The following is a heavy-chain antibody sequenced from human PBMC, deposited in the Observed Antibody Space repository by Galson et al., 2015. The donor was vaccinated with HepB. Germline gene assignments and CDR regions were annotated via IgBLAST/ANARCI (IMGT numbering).Heavy chain of an antibody. V-gene: IGHV7-4-1*01. Sequence: SVKVSCKASGYTFTNYAMKWVRQAPGQGLEWMGWINTNTGNPMYARGFTGRFVFSLDTSVSTAYLQIRSLKAEDTALYYCARGQSPASYYWGQGTLVTVSS. CDR2: INTNTGNP. J-gene: IGHJ4*02. CDR3: ARGQSPASYY. D-gene: IGHD5-24*01. CDR1: GYTFTNYA.